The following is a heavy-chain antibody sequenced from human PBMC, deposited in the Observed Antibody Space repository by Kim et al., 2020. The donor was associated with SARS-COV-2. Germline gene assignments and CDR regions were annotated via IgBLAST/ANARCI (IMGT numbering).Heavy chain of an antibody. CDR2: ISYDGSNK. CDR1: GFTFSSYG. V-gene: IGHV3-33*05. J-gene: IGHJ4*02. CDR3: AREGIMVRGDYFDY. Sequence: GGSLRLSCAASGFTFSSYGMHWVRQAPGKGLEWVAVISYDGSNKYYADSVKGRFTISRDNSKNTLYLQMNSLRAEDTAVYYCAREGIMVRGDYFDYWGQG. D-gene: IGHD3-10*01.